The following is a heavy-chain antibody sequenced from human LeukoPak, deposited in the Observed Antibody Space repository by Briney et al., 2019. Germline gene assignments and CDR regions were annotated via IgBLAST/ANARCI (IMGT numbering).Heavy chain of an antibody. J-gene: IGHJ4*02. Sequence: SETLSLTCTVSRDSITSSDYHWDWIRQPPGKGLEWIGTIYYGGNTYYNPSLDSRATISVDASKTQFSLKLRSVTAADTAVYHCARRAAHGGWRFDYWGQGTLVTVSS. CDR3: ARRAAHGGWRFDY. CDR2: IYYGGNT. D-gene: IGHD6-19*01. V-gene: IGHV4-39*01. CDR1: RDSITSSDYH.